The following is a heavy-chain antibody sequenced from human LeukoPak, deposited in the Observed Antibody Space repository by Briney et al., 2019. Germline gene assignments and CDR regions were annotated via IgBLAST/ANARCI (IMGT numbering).Heavy chain of an antibody. J-gene: IGHJ4*02. D-gene: IGHD2-2*02. Sequence: GESLKISCKGSGYSFTTYWIGWVRQMPGKGLEWMGIIYPGDSDTRYSPSFQGQDTMTADKSIGTAYLQWSSLKASDTAMYYCAGHRPAAYCSSTSCYTGVFDYWGQGALVTVSS. V-gene: IGHV5-51*01. CDR1: GYSFTTYW. CDR2: IYPGDSDT. CDR3: AGHRPAAYCSSTSCYTGVFDY.